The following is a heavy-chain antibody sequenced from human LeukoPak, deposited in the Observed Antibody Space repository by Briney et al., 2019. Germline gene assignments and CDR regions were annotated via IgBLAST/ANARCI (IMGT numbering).Heavy chain of an antibody. V-gene: IGHV3-74*03. CDR2: LKSDGSST. CDR1: GFNLSSYY. CDR3: ARTTLETQYFDR. D-gene: IGHD1-1*01. J-gene: IGHJ4*02. Sequence: GGSLRLSCAASGFNLSSYYMDWVRQGPGKGLVWVSRLKSDGSSTKYADSVKGRFTISRDDAKNTLYLQMTSLRVEDADVYYCARTTLETQYFDRWGQGTLVTVSS.